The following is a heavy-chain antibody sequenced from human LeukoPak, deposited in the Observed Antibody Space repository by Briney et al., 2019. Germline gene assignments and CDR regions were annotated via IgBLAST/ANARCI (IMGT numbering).Heavy chain of an antibody. D-gene: IGHD6-19*01. V-gene: IGHV3-7*01. CDR3: ASSGSGWHWNDY. J-gene: IGHJ4*02. CDR2: IKQDGSEK. Sequence: GGSLRLSCAASGFTFSSYSMTWVRQAPGKGLEWVANIKQDGSEKYYVGSVKGRSTISRDNAKNSLYLQMNSLTAADTAVYYCASSGSGWHWNDYWGQGSLVTVSS. CDR1: GFTFSSYS.